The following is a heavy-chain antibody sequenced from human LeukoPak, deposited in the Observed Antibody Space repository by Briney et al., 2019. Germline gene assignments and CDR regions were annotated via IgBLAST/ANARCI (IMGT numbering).Heavy chain of an antibody. J-gene: IGHJ4*02. V-gene: IGHV3-48*03. D-gene: IGHD1-26*01. CDR3: AKVRRMEWELLFDY. Sequence: PGGSLRLSCAASGFTFSSYEMNWVRQAPGKGLEWVSYISSSGSTIYYADSVKGRFTISRDNAKNSLYLQMNSLRAEDTAVYYCAKVRRMEWELLFDYWGQGTLVTVSS. CDR1: GFTFSSYE. CDR2: ISSSGSTI.